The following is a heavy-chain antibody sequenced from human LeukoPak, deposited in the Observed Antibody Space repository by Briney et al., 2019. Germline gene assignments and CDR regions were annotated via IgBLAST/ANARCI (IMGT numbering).Heavy chain of an antibody. CDR3: ARVSDRSSWRWFDP. D-gene: IGHD6-13*01. J-gene: IGHJ5*02. CDR1: GGPISSYY. CDR2: IYYSGST. V-gene: IGHV4-59*01. Sequence: SETLSLTCTVSGGPISSYYWSWIRQPPGKGLEWIGYIYYSGSTNYNPSLKSRVTISVDTSKNQFSLKLSSVTAADTAVYYCARVSDRSSWRWFDPWGQGTLVTVSS.